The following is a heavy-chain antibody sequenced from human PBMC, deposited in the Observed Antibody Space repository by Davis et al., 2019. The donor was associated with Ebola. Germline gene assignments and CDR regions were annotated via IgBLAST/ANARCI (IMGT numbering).Heavy chain of an antibody. J-gene: IGHJ3*02. CDR1: GGSFSGYY. V-gene: IGHV4-34*01. Sequence: SETLSLTCAVYGGSFSGYYWSWIRQPPGKGLEWIGEINHSGSTNYNPSLKSRVTISVDTSKNQFSLKLSSVTAADTAVYYCARWVDYYDSSGYPAFDIWGQGTMVTVSS. D-gene: IGHD3-22*01. CDR3: ARWVDYYDSSGYPAFDI. CDR2: INHSGST.